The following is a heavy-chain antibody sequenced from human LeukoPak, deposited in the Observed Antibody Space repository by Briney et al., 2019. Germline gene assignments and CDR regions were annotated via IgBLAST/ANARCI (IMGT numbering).Heavy chain of an antibody. CDR2: ISSSGITI. V-gene: IGHV3-23*01. CDR1: GFTFSSYS. Sequence: QSGGTLTLSCAASGFTFSSYSMSWVRQAPGKGLEWVSYISSSGITIYYADSMKGRFTISRDNSKNTLYLQMNSLRAEDTAVYYCAKDQWDSSSWYSGWFDPWGQGTLVTVSS. J-gene: IGHJ5*02. D-gene: IGHD6-13*01. CDR3: AKDQWDSSSWYSGWFDP.